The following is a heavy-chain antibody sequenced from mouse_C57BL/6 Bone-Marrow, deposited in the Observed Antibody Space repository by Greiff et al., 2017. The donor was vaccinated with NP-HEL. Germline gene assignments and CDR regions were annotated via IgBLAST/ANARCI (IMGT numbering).Heavy chain of an antibody. CDR1: GFTFSDYY. CDR3: ARLGVTPWYFDV. V-gene: IGHV5-12*01. D-gene: IGHD2-2*01. J-gene: IGHJ1*03. Sequence: EVQLQESGGGLVQPGGSLKLSCAASGFTFSDYYMYWVRQTPEKRLEWVAYISNGGGSTYYPDTVKGRFTISRDNAKNTLYLQMSRLKSEDTAMYYCARLGVTPWYFDVWGTGTTVTVSS. CDR2: ISNGGGST.